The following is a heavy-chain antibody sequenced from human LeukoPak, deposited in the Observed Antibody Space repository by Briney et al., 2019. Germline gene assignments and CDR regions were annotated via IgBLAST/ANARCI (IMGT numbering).Heavy chain of an antibody. CDR3: ANGDGFDY. V-gene: IGHV3-7*01. CDR1: GFTFSSYA. D-gene: IGHD5-24*01. Sequence: PGGSLRLSCAASGFTFSSYAMSWVRQAPGKGLEWVANIKQDGSETYYADSVKGRFTIFRDNAKNSLYLQMDSLRVEDTAVYYCANGDGFDYWGQGTLVIASS. J-gene: IGHJ4*02. CDR2: IKQDGSET.